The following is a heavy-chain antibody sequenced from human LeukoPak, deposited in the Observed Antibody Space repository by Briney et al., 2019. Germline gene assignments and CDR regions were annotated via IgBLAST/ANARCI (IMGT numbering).Heavy chain of an antibody. CDR1: GFTFSSYA. J-gene: IGHJ4*02. CDR2: ISGSGGST. CDR3: AKDFFYGDSSYYFDY. D-gene: IGHD4-17*01. V-gene: IGHV3-23*01. Sequence: GGSLRLSCAASGFTFSSYAMSWVRQAPGKGLEWVSAISGSGGSTYYADSVKGRFTTSRDSSKNTLYLQMNSLRAEDTAVYYCAKDFFYGDSSYYFDYWGQGTLVTVSS.